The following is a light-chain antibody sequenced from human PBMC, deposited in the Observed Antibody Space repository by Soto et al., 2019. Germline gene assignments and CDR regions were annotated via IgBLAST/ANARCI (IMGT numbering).Light chain of an antibody. CDR1: QRSSYN. CDR3: QQYDNLPYT. V-gene: IGKV3-15*01. CDR2: CAS. Sequence: EILMTHSPATLSAAPGERATLSFRASQRSSYNIALYQQKPGHAPRLLFYCASTRAPAIPARFSGSGSGTDFTLTISSLQSEDFAVYFCQQYDNLPYTFGQGTKLEIK. J-gene: IGKJ2*01.